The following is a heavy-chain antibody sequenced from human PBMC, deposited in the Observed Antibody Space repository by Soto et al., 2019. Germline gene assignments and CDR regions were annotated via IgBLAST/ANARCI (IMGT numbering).Heavy chain of an antibody. CDR3: LLGKTYRAGGETIAY. D-gene: IGHD3-16*01. V-gene: IGHV2-70*11. CDR1: GFSLSTSGMC. Sequence: SGPTLVNPTQTLTLTCTFSGFSLSTSGMCVSWIRQPPGKALEWLARIDWDDDKYYSTSLKTRLTISKDTSKNQVVLTMTNMDPVDTATYYCLLGKTYRAGGETIAYWGQGSLVTVSS. J-gene: IGHJ4*02. CDR2: IDWDDDK.